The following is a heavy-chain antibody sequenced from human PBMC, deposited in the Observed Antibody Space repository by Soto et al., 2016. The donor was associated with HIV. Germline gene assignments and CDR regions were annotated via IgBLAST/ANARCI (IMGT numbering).Heavy chain of an antibody. Sequence: EVQLLESGGGLVQPGGSLRLSCAASGFTFSSYAMSWVRQAPGKGLEWVSAISGSGGSTYYADSVKGRFTISRDNSKNTLYLQMNSLRAEDTAVYYCARDNYYDSSGYGGPVHAFDIWGQGTMVTVSS. D-gene: IGHD3-22*01. J-gene: IGHJ3*02. CDR3: ARDNYYDSSGYGGPVHAFDI. V-gene: IGHV3-23*01. CDR1: GFTFSSYA. CDR2: ISGSGGST.